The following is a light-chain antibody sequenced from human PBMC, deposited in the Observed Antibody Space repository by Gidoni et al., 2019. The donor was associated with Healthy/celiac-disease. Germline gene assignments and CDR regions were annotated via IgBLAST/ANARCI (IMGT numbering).Light chain of an antibody. CDR3: QAWDSSTVV. CDR1: KLGDKY. Sequence: SYELTQTPSVPVSPGQTASITCSGDKLGDKYACWYQQKPGKSPVLVIYQDSKRPSGIPERFSGSNSGNTATLTISGTQAMDEADYYCQAWDSSTVVFGGGIKLTVL. V-gene: IGLV3-1*01. J-gene: IGLJ2*01. CDR2: QDS.